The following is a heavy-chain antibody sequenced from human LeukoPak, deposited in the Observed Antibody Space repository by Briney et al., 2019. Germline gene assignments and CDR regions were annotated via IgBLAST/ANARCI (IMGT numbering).Heavy chain of an antibody. V-gene: IGHV1-69*04. CDR2: IIPILGIA. D-gene: IGHD3-10*01. CDR3: ARDVIGRTPGEY. J-gene: IGHJ4*02. CDR1: GGTFSSYA. Sequence: GSSVKVSCKASGGTFSSYAISWVRQAPGQGREWMGRIIPILGIANYAQKFQGRVTITADKSTSTAYMELSSLRSEDTAVYYCARDVIGRTPGEYWGQGTLVTVSS.